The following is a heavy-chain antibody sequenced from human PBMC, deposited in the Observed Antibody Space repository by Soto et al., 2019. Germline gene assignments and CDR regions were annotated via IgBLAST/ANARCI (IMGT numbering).Heavy chain of an antibody. D-gene: IGHD5-18*01. V-gene: IGHV3-30*18. CDR2: ISYDGSNK. CDR1: GFTFGSYG. Sequence: GGSLILSCAASGFTFGSYGRHWVGQAPGKGLEWVAVISYDGSNKYYADSVKGRFTISRDNSKNTLYLQMNSLRAEDTAVYYCAKDIGIQLWLGYYYGMDVWGQGTTVTVSS. CDR3: AKDIGIQLWLGYYYGMDV. J-gene: IGHJ6*02.